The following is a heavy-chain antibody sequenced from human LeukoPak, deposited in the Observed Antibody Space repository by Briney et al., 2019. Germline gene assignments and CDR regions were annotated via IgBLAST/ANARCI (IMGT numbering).Heavy chain of an antibody. CDR1: GGSISSYY. D-gene: IGHD4-17*01. J-gene: IGHJ4*02. Sequence: SETLSLTCTVSGGSISSYYWSWIRQPPGKGLEWIGYIYYSGSTYYNPSLKSRVTISVDTSKNQFSLKLSSVTAADTAVYYCARDIMTTVTVFDYWGQGTLVTVSS. CDR2: IYYSGST. V-gene: IGHV4-59*12. CDR3: ARDIMTTVTVFDY.